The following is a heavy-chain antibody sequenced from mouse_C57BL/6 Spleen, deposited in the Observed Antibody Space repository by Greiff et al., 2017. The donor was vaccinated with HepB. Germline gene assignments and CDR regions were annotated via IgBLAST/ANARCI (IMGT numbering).Heavy chain of an antibody. CDR1: GFTFSSYT. D-gene: IGHD3-2*02. CDR2: ISGGGGNT. V-gene: IGHV5-9*01. J-gene: IGHJ3*01. CDR3: AIDSSGYWFAY. Sequence: EVQRVESGGGLVKPGGSLKLSCAASGFTFSSYTMSWVRQTPEKRLEWVATISGGGGNTYYPDSVKGRFTISRDNAKNTLYLQMSSLRSEDTALYYCAIDSSGYWFAYWGQGTLVTVSA.